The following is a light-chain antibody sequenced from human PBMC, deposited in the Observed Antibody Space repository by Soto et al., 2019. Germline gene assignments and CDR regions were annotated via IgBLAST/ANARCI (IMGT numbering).Light chain of an antibody. CDR3: QQRSNWPPPIT. CDR2: DAS. V-gene: IGKV3-11*01. J-gene: IGKJ5*01. Sequence: EIVLTQSPATLSLSPGERATLSCRASQSVSSYLAWYQQKPGQAPRLLIYDASNRATGIPARFSGSGSGPDFTLTISSQEPEGFALYYCQQRSNWPPPITFGQGTRLEIK. CDR1: QSVSSY.